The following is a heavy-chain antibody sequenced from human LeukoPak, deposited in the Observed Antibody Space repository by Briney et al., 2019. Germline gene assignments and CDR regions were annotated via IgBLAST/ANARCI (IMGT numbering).Heavy chain of an antibody. J-gene: IGHJ5*02. CDR1: GYTFTAYY. CDR2: IDPNSGGT. V-gene: IGHV1-2*02. Sequence: ASVKVSFKASGYTFTAYYIHWVRQAPGQGLEWMGWIDPNSGGTNYAQTFQGRVTMTRDTSISTAYMDLSRLISDDTAMYYCARGPTHTNWSGWFDPWGQGTLVTVSS. CDR3: ARGPTHTNWSGWFDP. D-gene: IGHD1-1*01.